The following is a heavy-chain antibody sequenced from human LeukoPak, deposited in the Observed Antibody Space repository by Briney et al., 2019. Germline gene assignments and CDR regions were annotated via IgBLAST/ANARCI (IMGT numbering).Heavy chain of an antibody. Sequence: PGGSLRLSCAASGFTFSGYGMSWVRQAPGKGLKWVSAISGSGGSTYYADSVKGRITISRDNSKNTLYLQMNSLRAEDTAVYYCARVEASGYDYGAFDYWGQGTLVTVSS. J-gene: IGHJ4*02. CDR2: ISGSGGST. D-gene: IGHD5-12*01. V-gene: IGHV3-23*01. CDR3: ARVEASGYDYGAFDY. CDR1: GFTFSGYG.